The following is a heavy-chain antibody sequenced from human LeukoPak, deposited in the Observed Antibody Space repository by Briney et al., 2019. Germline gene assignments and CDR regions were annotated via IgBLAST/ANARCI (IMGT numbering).Heavy chain of an antibody. CDR3: ARDSQDSSGYYYEGDAFDI. J-gene: IGHJ3*02. CDR2: ISSSGSTI. V-gene: IGHV3-11*01. Sequence: GGSLRLSCAASGFTFSDYYMSWIRQAPGKGLEWVSYISSSGSTIYYADSVKGRFTISRDNAKNSLYLQMNSLRAEDTAVYYCARDSQDSSGYYYEGDAFDIWGQGTMVTVSS. CDR1: GFTFSDYY. D-gene: IGHD3-22*01.